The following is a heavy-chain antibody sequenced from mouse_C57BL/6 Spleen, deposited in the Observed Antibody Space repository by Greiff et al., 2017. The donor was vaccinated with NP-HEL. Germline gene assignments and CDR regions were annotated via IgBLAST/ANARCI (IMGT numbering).Heavy chain of an antibody. CDR2: IHPNSGST. Sequence: QVQLQQPGAELVKPGASVKLSCKASGYTFTSYWMHWVKQRTGQGLEWIGMIHPNSGSTNYNEKFKGKATLTADKSSSTAYMQLSSLTSEDSAVYYCARAGGVDYWGKGTTLTVSS. CDR1: GYTFTSYW. J-gene: IGHJ2*01. CDR3: ARAGGVDY. V-gene: IGHV1-64*01.